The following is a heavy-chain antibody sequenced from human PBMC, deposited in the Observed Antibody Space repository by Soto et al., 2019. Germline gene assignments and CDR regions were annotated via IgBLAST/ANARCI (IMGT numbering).Heavy chain of an antibody. D-gene: IGHD3-10*01. CDR2: IYPGDSDT. CDR3: ARRISSFDYGHFDY. V-gene: IGHV5-51*03. Sequence: EVELVQSGAEVKKPGESLKISCKGSGYSFTTYWIGWVRQMPGKGLEWMGIIYPGDSDTRYSPSFQGQVTISADKSISTAYLQWSSLKASDTAMYYCARRISSFDYGHFDYWGQGTLGPVSS. CDR1: GYSFTTYW. J-gene: IGHJ4*02.